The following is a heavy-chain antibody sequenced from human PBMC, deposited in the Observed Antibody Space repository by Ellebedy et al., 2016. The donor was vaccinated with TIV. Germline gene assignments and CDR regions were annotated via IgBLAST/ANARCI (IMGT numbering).Heavy chain of an antibody. J-gene: IGHJ4*02. CDR1: GFNFSHYS. CDR2: IFDSGSPT. CDR3: VSRSAGGYGY. V-gene: IGHV3-64D*06. D-gene: IGHD6-13*01. Sequence: GESLKISCSASGFNFSHYSMHWVRQAPGKGLEYVSAIFDSGSPTFYADSVKGRFTISRDNSKNTLFLQMSSLRAEDTALYYCVSRSAGGYGYWGQGTLVTVSS.